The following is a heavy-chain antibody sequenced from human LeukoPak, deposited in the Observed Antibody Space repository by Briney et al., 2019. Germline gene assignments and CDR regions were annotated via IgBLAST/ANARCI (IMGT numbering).Heavy chain of an antibody. CDR2: ISSSGSTI. CDR1: GFTFSSYE. CDR3: ASSWYVYFDY. Sequence: GGSLRLSCAASGFTFSSYEMNWVRQAPGKGLEWVSYISSSGSTIYYADSVKGRFTISRDNVKNSLYLQMNSLRAEDTAVYYCASSWYVYFDYWGQGTLVTVSS. V-gene: IGHV3-48*03. D-gene: IGHD6-13*01. J-gene: IGHJ4*02.